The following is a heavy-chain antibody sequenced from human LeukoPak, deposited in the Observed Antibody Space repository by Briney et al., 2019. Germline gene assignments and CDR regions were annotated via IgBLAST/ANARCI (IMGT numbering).Heavy chain of an antibody. Sequence: ASVEVSCKPSGYTSTGYYMHWRSQTPGQGVEWVGWINLNSGDTNYAQNFQGSVTMTRDTSISTAYMDVRRLRSDDTAVYYCASWAGGNAPVSSFDYWGQGTLVTVSS. V-gene: IGHV1-2*02. CDR1: GYTSTGYY. D-gene: IGHD3-16*01. CDR2: INLNSGDT. CDR3: ASWAGGNAPVSSFDY. J-gene: IGHJ4*02.